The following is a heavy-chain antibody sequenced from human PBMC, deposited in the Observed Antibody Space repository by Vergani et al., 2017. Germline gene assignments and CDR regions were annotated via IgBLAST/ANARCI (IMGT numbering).Heavy chain of an antibody. Sequence: QVQLQESGPGLVKPSETLSLTCTVSGGSISSYYWSWIRQPPGKGLEWIGYIYYSGSTNYNPSLKSRVTISVDTSKNQFSLKLSSVTAADTAVYYCARELDFWSGQDYYYYMDVWGKGTTVTVSS. CDR3: ARELDFWSGQDYYYYMDV. CDR2: IYYSGST. J-gene: IGHJ6*03. V-gene: IGHV4-59*01. D-gene: IGHD3-3*01. CDR1: GGSISSYY.